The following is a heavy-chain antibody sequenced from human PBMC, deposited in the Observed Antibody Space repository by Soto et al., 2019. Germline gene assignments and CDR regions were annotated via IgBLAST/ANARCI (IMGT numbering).Heavy chain of an antibody. CDR3: VRSYHYYDFWGGGSRGGYFYGMDV. Sequence: EVQLVESGGGLVQPGGSLRLSCAASTFTFSAYWMTWVRQAPGKGLEWVANIKGDGSEKYYVDSVKGRFTISRDNAKDSLYLQMNGLRAEDTAVYYCVRSYHYYDFWGGGSRGGYFYGMDVWGQGTTVTVSS. J-gene: IGHJ6*02. V-gene: IGHV3-7*01. D-gene: IGHD3-3*01. CDR2: IKGDGSEK. CDR1: TFTFSAYW.